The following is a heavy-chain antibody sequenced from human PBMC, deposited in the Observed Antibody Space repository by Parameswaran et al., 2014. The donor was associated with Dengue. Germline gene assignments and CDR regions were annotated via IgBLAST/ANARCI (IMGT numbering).Heavy chain of an antibody. CDR3: ARHRDGSGSYYYYGMDV. V-gene: IGHV4-39*01. Sequence: PGKGLEWIGSIYYSGSTYYNPSLKSRVTISVDTSKNQFSLKLSSVTAADTAVYYCARHRDGSGSYYYYGMDVWGQGTTVTVSS. J-gene: IGHJ6*02. CDR2: IYYSGST. D-gene: IGHD3-10*01.